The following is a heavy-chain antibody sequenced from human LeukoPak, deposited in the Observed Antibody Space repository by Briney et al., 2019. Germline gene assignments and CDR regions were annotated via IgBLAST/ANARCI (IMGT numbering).Heavy chain of an antibody. CDR2: LNPSGGNT. CDR1: GYTFIHDH. Sequence: ASVKVSCKASGYTFIHDHVHWVRQAPGQGLEWMGILNPSGGNTIYAPKFQGRLTMTRGTSTTTVYMELSSLRSEDTAVYYCATVDTTMGVYVDYWGQGTLVTVSS. CDR3: ATVDTTMGVYVDY. V-gene: IGHV1-46*01. J-gene: IGHJ4*02. D-gene: IGHD5-18*01.